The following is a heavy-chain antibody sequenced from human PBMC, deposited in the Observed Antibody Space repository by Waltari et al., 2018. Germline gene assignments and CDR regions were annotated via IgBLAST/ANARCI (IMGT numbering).Heavy chain of an antibody. CDR3: AKDPGEYSSGWYKAKGPEWWYYGMDV. CDR1: GFTFDDYA. V-gene: IGHV3-9*01. Sequence: EVQLVESGGGLVQPGRSLRLSCAASGFTFDDYAMHWVRQAPGKGLEWVSGLSWNSGNIGYAYAVNGLFTISRDNSKNTLDLQMNSLVAEDTAVYYCAKDPGEYSSGWYKAKGPEWWYYGMDVWGQGTTVTVSS. J-gene: IGHJ6*02. CDR2: LSWNSGNI. D-gene: IGHD6-19*01.